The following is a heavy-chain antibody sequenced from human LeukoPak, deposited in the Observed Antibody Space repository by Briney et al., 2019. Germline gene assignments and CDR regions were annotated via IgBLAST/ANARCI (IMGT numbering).Heavy chain of an antibody. CDR2: ISWNSGSI. V-gene: IGHV3-9*01. CDR3: AIAPNTSPFYFDY. D-gene: IGHD2-2*01. CDR1: GFTFDDYA. Sequence: GRSLRLSCAASGFTFDDYAMHWVRQAPGKGLEWIAGISWNSGSIGYADSVKSRFTISRDNAKNAVYLQMYCLRAQDTAFYYCAIAPNTSPFYFDYWGQGTLVTVSS. J-gene: IGHJ4*02.